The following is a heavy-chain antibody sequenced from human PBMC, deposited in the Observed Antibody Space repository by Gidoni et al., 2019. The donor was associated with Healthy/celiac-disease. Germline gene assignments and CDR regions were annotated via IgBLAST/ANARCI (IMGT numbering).Heavy chain of an antibody. J-gene: IGHJ4*02. D-gene: IGHD3-22*01. CDR3: ARVVVITTIDY. CDR1: GGSFSGYY. V-gene: IGHV4-34*01. Sequence: QVQLQQWGAGLLKPSATLSLTCAVYGGSFSGYYWSWIRQPPGKGLEWIGEINHSGSTNYNPSRKSRVTISVDTSKNQFSLKLSSVTAADTAVYYCARVVVITTIDYWGQGTLVTVSS. CDR2: INHSGST.